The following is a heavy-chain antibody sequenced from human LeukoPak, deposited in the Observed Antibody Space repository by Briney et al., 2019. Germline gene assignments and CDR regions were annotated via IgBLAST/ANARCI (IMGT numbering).Heavy chain of an antibody. D-gene: IGHD4-11*01. CDR3: ARRGGQYDYSIDY. CDR2: IYHSRST. Sequence: SETLSLTCTVSGGSISSGGYYWSWIRQAPGKGPEWIRYIYHSRSTYYNPSLKSRVTISVDRSKNQFSLKLSSVTAADTAVYYCARRGGQYDYSIDYWGQGTLVTVSS. CDR1: GGSISSGGYY. J-gene: IGHJ4*02. V-gene: IGHV4-30-2*01.